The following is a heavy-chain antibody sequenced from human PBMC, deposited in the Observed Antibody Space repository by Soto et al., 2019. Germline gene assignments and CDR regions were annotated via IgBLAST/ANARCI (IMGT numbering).Heavy chain of an antibody. J-gene: IGHJ4*02. CDR3: ARGAGYYYILAYYFDY. Sequence: GGSLRLSCAASGFTFSSYGMHWVRQAPGKGLEWVAVISYDGSNKYYADSVKGRFTISRDNSKNTLYLQMNSLRAEDTAVYYCARGAGYYYILAYYFDYWGQGTLVTVSS. CDR1: GFTFSSYG. D-gene: IGHD3-22*01. CDR2: ISYDGSNK. V-gene: IGHV3-30*03.